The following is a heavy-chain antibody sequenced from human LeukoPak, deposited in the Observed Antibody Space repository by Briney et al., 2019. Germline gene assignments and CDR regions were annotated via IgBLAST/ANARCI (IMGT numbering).Heavy chain of an antibody. V-gene: IGHV4-59*01. J-gene: IGHJ4*02. CDR2: IYYSGST. CDR1: GGSISSYY. Sequence: SETLSLTCTVSGGSISSYYWSWIRQPPGKGLEWIGYIYYSGSTNYNPSFKSRVTISVDTSKNQFSLKLRSVTAADTAVYYCVRGAGWYPYWGQGTLVTVSS. CDR3: VRGAGWYPY. D-gene: IGHD6-19*01.